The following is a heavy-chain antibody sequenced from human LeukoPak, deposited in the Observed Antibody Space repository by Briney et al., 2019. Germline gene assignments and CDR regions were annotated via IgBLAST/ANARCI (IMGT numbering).Heavy chain of an antibody. D-gene: IGHD5-18*01. Sequence: GESLKISCKGSGYSLTSYWLGWVRPMPGKGLELMGIIYPGNSHTRYSPSCQGHVTISDGKSTLTAYLQWSSLKASDTVMYYCASLGGTAMVTYIWFDPWGQGTLVTVSS. J-gene: IGHJ5*02. CDR2: IYPGNSHT. CDR3: ASLGGTAMVTYIWFDP. V-gene: IGHV5-51*01. CDR1: GYSLTSYW.